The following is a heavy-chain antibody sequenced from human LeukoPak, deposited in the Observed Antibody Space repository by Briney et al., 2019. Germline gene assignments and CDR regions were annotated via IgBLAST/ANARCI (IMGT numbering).Heavy chain of an antibody. Sequence: TGGSLRLSCAASGFTFSSYGMSWVRQAPGKGLEYVSSLSRNGGGTYYANSVKGRFTISRDISENTLYLQMGSLRAEDTAVYYCARRPVGGNYYHFDYWGQGTLVTVSS. CDR1: GFTFSSYG. J-gene: IGHJ4*02. D-gene: IGHD1-7*01. V-gene: IGHV3-64*01. CDR3: ARRPVGGNYYHFDY. CDR2: LSRNGGGT.